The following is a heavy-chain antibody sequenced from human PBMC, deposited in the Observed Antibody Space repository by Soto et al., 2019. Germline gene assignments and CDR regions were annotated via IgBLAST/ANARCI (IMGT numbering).Heavy chain of an antibody. V-gene: IGHV1-69*12. D-gene: IGHD2-15*01. CDR3: ARDPPCSGDSCYSGYFDY. CDR1: GGTFSSYA. J-gene: IGHJ4*02. CDR2: IIPIFGTA. Sequence: QVQLVQSGAEVKKPGSSVKVSCKASGGTFSSYAISWVRQAPGQGLEWMGGIIPIFGTANYAQKFQGRVTITADESTSTAYMELSSLRSEDTAVYYCARDPPCSGDSCYSGYFDYWGQGTLVTVSS.